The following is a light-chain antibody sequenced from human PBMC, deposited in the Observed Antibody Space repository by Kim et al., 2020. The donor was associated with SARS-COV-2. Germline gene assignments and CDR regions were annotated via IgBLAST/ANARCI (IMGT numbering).Light chain of an antibody. CDR1: NIGSKS. CDR2: YDR. J-gene: IGLJ3*02. V-gene: IGLV3-21*04. CDR3: QVWDSSSDHWV. Sequence: APGKTARITCGGNNIGSKSVHWYQQTPGRAPLLVIYYDRDRPSGIPERFSGSNSGNTATLTISRVEAGDEADYYCQVWDSSSDHWVFGGGTQLTVL.